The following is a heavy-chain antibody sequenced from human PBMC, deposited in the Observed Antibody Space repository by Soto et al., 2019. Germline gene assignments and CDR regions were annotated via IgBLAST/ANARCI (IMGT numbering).Heavy chain of an antibody. J-gene: IGHJ4*02. CDR3: ARYGYCYSARFFDY. CDR2: IYHSGST. Sequence: PSETLSLTCAVSGHSISSGFYYWGWVRPPPGKGLEWIGSIYHSGSTYYNPSLKSRVTMSVDTSKNQLSLKLSSVTAADTAVYYCARYGYCYSARFFDYWGQGTRVTVSS. D-gene: IGHD2-2*03. V-gene: IGHV4-38-2*01. CDR1: GHSISSGFYY.